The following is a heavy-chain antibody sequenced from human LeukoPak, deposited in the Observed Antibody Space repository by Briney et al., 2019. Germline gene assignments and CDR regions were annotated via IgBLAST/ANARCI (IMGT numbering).Heavy chain of an antibody. V-gene: IGHV3-43D*03. CDR3: AKASALYYYYMDV. CDR2: ISGSGGST. J-gene: IGHJ6*03. Sequence: GRSLRLSCTASGFTFGDYAMSWFRQAPGKGLEWVSAISGSGGSTYYADSVKGRFTISRDNSKNSLYLQMNSLRAEDTALYYCAKASALYYYYMDVWGKGTTVTVSS. CDR1: GFTFGDYA.